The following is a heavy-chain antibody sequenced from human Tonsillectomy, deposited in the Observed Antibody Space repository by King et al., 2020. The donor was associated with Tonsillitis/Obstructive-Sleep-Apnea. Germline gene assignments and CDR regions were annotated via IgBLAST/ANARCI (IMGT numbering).Heavy chain of an antibody. J-gene: IGHJ6*02. CDR3: ASQVAVAGTNYYGMDV. D-gene: IGHD6-19*01. Sequence: QLVQSGAEVKKPGSSVKVSCKASGGTFSSYAISWVRQAPGQGLEWMGGIIPIFGTANYAQKFQGRVTITADESTSTAYMELSSLRSEDTAVYYCASQVAVAGTNYYGMDVSGQGTTVTVSS. CDR1: GGTFSSYA. V-gene: IGHV1-69*01. CDR2: IIPIFGTA.